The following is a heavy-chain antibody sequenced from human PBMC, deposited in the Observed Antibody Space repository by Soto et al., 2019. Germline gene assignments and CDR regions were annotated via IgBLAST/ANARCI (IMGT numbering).Heavy chain of an antibody. Sequence: QVQLLESGGGVVQPGRSLRLSCAASGFTFSSYGMHWVRQAPGKGLEWVAVIWYDGSNKYYADSVKGRFTISRDNSKNTLYLQMNSLRAEDTTVYYCAREAVVAATGYYYGMDVWGQGTTVTVSS. CDR3: AREAVVAATGYYYGMDV. CDR1: GFTFSSYG. D-gene: IGHD2-15*01. J-gene: IGHJ6*02. V-gene: IGHV3-33*01. CDR2: IWYDGSNK.